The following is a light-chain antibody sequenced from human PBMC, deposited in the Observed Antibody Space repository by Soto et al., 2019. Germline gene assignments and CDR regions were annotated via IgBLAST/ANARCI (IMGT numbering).Light chain of an antibody. CDR2: ATS. CDR3: QQCGSSPPT. Sequence: EIVLTQSPGTLSSSPGERATLSCRASQSVSSSYLAWYQQKPGQAPGLLIYATSSRATGIPDRFSGSGSGTDFTVTISGLEPEDFAVYYCQQCGSSPPTFGGGTRVVIK. J-gene: IGKJ4*01. V-gene: IGKV3-20*01. CDR1: QSVSSSY.